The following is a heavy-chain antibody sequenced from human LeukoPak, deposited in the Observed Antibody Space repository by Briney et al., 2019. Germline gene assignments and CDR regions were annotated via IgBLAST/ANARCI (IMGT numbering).Heavy chain of an antibody. CDR2: ISGSGGST. J-gene: IGHJ4*02. CDR3: AKDTYYDILTGYQRAYYFDY. Sequence: GGSPRLSCAASGFTFSSYAMSWVRQAPGKGLEWVSAISGSGGSTYYADSVKGRFTISRDNSKNTLYLQMNSLRAEDTAVYYCAKDTYYDILTGYQRAYYFDYWGQGTLVTVSS. V-gene: IGHV3-23*01. CDR1: GFTFSSYA. D-gene: IGHD3-9*01.